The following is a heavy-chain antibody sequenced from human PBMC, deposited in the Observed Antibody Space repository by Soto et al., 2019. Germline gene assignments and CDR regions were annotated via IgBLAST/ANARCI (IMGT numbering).Heavy chain of an antibody. CDR2: FDPEDGET. D-gene: IGHD3-3*01. Sequence: ASVKVSCKVSGYTLTELSMHWVRQAPGKGLEWMGGFDPEDGETIYAQKFQGRVTMTEDTSTDTAYMELSSLRSEDTAVYYCATTTIFGVVESHNRFDPWGQGTLVTVSS. CDR1: GYTLTELS. V-gene: IGHV1-24*01. J-gene: IGHJ5*02. CDR3: ATTTIFGVVESHNRFDP.